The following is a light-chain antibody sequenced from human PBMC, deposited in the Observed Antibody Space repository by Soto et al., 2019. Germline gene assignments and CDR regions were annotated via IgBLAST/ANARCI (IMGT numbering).Light chain of an antibody. V-gene: IGKV1-39*01. CDR2: GAS. CDR1: QSISTY. Sequence: DIQMTQSPSSLSASVGDRVTVTCRASQSISTYLNWYQQKPGKAPNLLIYGASNLHSGVPPRFSGSGSGTDFTLTISSLLPEDFATYYCQQSYSTPPTFGGGTKVESK. CDR3: QQSYSTPPT. J-gene: IGKJ4*01.